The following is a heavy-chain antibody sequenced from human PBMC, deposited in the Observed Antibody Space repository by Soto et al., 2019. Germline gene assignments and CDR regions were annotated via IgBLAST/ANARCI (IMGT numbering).Heavy chain of an antibody. CDR3: ARGSFHYYYYYYMDV. Sequence: ASVKVSCKASGYTFTSYDINWVRQATGQGLEWMGWMNPNSGNTGYAQKFQGRVTMTRNTSISTAYMELSSLRSEDTAVYYCARGSFHYYYYYYMDVWGKGTTVTVSS. V-gene: IGHV1-8*01. CDR1: GYTFTSYD. CDR2: MNPNSGNT. J-gene: IGHJ6*03.